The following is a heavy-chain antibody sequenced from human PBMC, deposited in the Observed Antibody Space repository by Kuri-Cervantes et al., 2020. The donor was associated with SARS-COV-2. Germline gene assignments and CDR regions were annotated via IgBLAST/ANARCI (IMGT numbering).Heavy chain of an antibody. J-gene: IGHJ4*02. CDR2: ISGSGGST. CDR3: AREWLAKLDY. D-gene: IGHD5-12*01. Sequence: GESLKISCAASGFTFSSYAMSWVRQAPGKGLEWVSAISGSGGSTYYADSVKGRFTISRDNSKNTLYLQMNSLRAEDTAVYYCAREWLAKLDYWGQGTLVTVSS. V-gene: IGHV3-23*01. CDR1: GFTFSSYA.